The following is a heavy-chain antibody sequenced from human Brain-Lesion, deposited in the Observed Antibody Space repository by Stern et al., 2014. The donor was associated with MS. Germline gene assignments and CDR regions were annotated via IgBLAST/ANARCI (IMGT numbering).Heavy chain of an antibody. D-gene: IGHD2-2*01. V-gene: IGHV4-61*02. J-gene: IGHJ6*02. CDR3: ARGRVVPGFQYYATDV. Sequence: VQLVESGPGLVKPSQTLSLSCTVSGGSISSGGYYWSWIRPPAGKGLEWIGRIFNSGSTSYNPSLKSRVTISIDSSKNPISMRLNSVAAADTAVYYCARGRVVPGFQYYATDVWGQGTTVIVSS. CDR2: IFNSGST. CDR1: GGSISSGGYY.